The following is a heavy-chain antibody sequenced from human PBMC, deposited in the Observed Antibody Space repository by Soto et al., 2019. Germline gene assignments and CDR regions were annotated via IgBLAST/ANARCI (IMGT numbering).Heavy chain of an antibody. J-gene: IGHJ4*02. D-gene: IGHD5-12*01. CDR2: IWYDGSNK. CDR3: ARDEEMATISFFDY. V-gene: IGHV3-33*01. CDR1: GFTFSRHG. Sequence: QVQLVESGGGVVQPGRSLRLSCAASGFTFSRHGMHWVRQAPGKGLEWVAVIWYDGSNKYYADSVKGRFTISRDNSKNTLYLQMNSLRAADTAVYYCARDEEMATISFFDYWGQGTLVTVSS.